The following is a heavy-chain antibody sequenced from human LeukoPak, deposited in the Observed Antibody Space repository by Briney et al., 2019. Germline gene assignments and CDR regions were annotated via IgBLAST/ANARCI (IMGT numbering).Heavy chain of an antibody. CDR3: ASQSYYDTSVYRYSFDY. D-gene: IGHD3-22*01. Sequence: PSETLSLTCTVSGGSISSTSYYWAWIRQPPGKGLEWIGNIYSGGSTYCNPSLKSRVTISADTSKSQFSLKLTSMSAADTAVYYCASQSYYDTSVYRYSFDYWGQGTLVTVSS. CDR2: IYSGGST. J-gene: IGHJ4*02. CDR1: GGSISSTSYY. V-gene: IGHV4-39*01.